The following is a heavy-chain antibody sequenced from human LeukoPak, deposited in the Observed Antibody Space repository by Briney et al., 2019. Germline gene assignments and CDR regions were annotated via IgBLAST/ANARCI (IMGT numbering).Heavy chain of an antibody. J-gene: IGHJ4*02. Sequence: GGSLRLSCAASGFTFSSYGMTWVRQALGKGLEWISGTSGSGGSTYYANSVKGRFTISRDNAKNSLYLQMDSLRAEDTALYYCAKATRGGSGYYDYWGQGTLVTVSS. CDR1: GFTFSSYG. CDR2: TSGSGGST. D-gene: IGHD3-22*01. CDR3: AKATRGGSGYYDY. V-gene: IGHV3-23*01.